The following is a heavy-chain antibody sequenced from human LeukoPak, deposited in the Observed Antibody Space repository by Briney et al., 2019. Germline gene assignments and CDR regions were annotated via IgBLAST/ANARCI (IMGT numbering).Heavy chain of an antibody. CDR1: GGSFSGYY. CDR3: ARGYYDSSGYYPFDY. V-gene: IGHV4-34*01. J-gene: IGHJ4*02. CDR2: INHSGST. Sequence: SETLSLTCAVSGGSFSGYYWSWIRQPPGKGLEWIGEINHSGSTNYNPSLKSRVTISVDTSKNQFSLKLSSVTAADTAVYYCARGYYDSSGYYPFDYWGQGTLVTVSS. D-gene: IGHD3-22*01.